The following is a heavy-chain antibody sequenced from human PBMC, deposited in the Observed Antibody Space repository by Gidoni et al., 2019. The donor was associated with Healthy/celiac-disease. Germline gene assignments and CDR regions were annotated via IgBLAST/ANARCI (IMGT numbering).Heavy chain of an antibody. J-gene: IGHJ4*02. Sequence: EVQLVESGGGLVQPGRSLRLCCAASGFTFDDYAMHWVRQAPGKGLEWVSGIIWNSGSIGYADSVKGRFTISRDNAKNYLYLQMNSLRADDTALYYCAKDISRTIMITFSWGQGTLVTVSS. CDR3: AKDISRTIMITFS. D-gene: IGHD3-16*01. V-gene: IGHV3-9*01. CDR1: GFTFDDYA. CDR2: IIWNSGSI.